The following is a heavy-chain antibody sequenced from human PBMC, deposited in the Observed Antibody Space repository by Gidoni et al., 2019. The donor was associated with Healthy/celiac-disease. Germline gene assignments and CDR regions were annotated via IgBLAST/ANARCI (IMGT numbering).Heavy chain of an antibody. Sequence: QVQLVQSGAEVKKPGASVKVSCKVSGYTLTHLSMTWVRQAPGKGLEWMGGFDHEDGETSSEHKCQGRVTMTEVTSTDTAYMELSSMRSEDTAVYDCATVGSGWATAGAFDIWGQGTMVTVSS. V-gene: IGHV1-24*01. J-gene: IGHJ3*02. CDR2: FDHEDGET. CDR3: ATVGSGWATAGAFDI. CDR1: GYTLTHLS. D-gene: IGHD6-19*01.